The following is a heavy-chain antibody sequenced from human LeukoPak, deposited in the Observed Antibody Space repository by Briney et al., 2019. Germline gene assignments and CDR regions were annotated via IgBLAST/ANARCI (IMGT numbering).Heavy chain of an antibody. CDR2: SARHHCQT. D-gene: IGHD1-26*01. CDR1: EDMLTQLS. CDR3: ATDFYSGSSSWIDSFDI. Sequence: SVHVSYKVSEDMLTQLSIHGVRQAPGIGLVWIGESARHHCQTIDAQQFQGRVIMTEATSTDTAYMELTSLTSEDTALYFCATDFYSGSSSWIDSFDILGQGTMVTVSS. V-gene: IGHV1-24*01. J-gene: IGHJ3*02.